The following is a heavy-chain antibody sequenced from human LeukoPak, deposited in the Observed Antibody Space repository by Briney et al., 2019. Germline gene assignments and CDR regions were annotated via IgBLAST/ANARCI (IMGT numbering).Heavy chain of an antibody. CDR3: ARISTAVAGIGLDY. D-gene: IGHD6-19*01. Sequence: SETLSLTCTVSSGSISTSNYYWGWVRQPPGKALEWIGNIFYSGSTYYSPSLKSRVTISLDTSRNQFSLKLSSVTAADTAVYYCARISTAVAGIGLDYWGQGTLVTVSS. CDR1: SGSISTSNYY. J-gene: IGHJ4*02. V-gene: IGHV4-39*07. CDR2: IFYSGST.